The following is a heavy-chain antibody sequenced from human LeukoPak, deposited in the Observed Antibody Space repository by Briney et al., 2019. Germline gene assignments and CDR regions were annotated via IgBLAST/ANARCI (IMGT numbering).Heavy chain of an antibody. V-gene: IGHV3-23*01. CDR3: ARGADGVSSNSRGWFDP. J-gene: IGHJ5*02. CDR2: ISGSGGTT. D-gene: IGHD2-15*01. CDR1: GFTFSNYG. Sequence: GGTLRLSCAASGFTFSNYGMSWVRQAPGKGLEWVSAISGSGGTTYYADSVKGRFTISRDNSENTLYLQMNSLRAEDTAVYSCARGADGVSSNSRGWFDPWGQGTLVTVSS.